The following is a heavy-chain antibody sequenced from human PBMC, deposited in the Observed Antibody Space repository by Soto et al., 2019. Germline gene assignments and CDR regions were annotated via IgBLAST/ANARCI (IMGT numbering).Heavy chain of an antibody. CDR1: GGSINAFF. CDR3: ATQTGRYYYGMDV. Sequence: VQLQESGPGLVKPSETLSLTCTVSGGSINAFFWSWVRQPPGKGLESIGYIFYSGSTNYNPSLKRRVTISLATSKTPFSLNLTSVTAADTAVYYCATQTGRYYYGMDVWGQGTTVAVSS. V-gene: IGHV4-59*01. CDR2: IFYSGST. J-gene: IGHJ6*02.